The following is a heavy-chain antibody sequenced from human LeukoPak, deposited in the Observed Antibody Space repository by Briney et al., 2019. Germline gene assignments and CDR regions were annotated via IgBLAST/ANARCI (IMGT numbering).Heavy chain of an antibody. CDR2: ISSGSNYI. D-gene: IGHD5/OR15-5a*01. CDR1: GFTFSAYS. V-gene: IGHV3-21*01. Sequence: PGGSLRLSCVASGFTFSAYSMNWVRQAPGRGLEWVSSISSGSNYIGYADSVKGRFTISRDNPKNSLYLQMNRLTVEDTAVYYCARIWAPNIVSTYWDDYRGQGTLVSVSS. CDR3: ARIWAPNIVSTYWDDY. J-gene: IGHJ4*02.